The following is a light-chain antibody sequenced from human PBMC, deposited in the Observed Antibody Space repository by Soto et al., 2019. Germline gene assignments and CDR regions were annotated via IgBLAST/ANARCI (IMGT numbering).Light chain of an antibody. V-gene: IGLV2-14*01. CDR1: SSDVGGHNY. CDR3: SSYRNINTLV. CDR2: AVS. J-gene: IGLJ2*01. Sequence: QSALTQPASVSGSPGQSITISCTGTSSDVGGHNYVSWCQQHPGKAPKLMIYAVSNRPSGVSNRFSGAKSGNTASLTISGLQAEDEANYHCSSYRNINTLVFGGGTKLTVL.